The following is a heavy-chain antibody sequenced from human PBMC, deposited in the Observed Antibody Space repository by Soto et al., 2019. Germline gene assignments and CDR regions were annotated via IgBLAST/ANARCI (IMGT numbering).Heavy chain of an antibody. V-gene: IGHV3-7*01. CDR3: ARTGDGHHDFLDY. Sequence: EVHLEESGGGLVQPGGSLRLSCAASGFTFSSYWMNWVRQAPGKGLEWVANINQDGSEYNDVASVKGRFTISTDNAKYSLFLQMNALRVEDTAVYYCARTGDGHHDFLDYWGQGILVSVSS. D-gene: IGHD1-1*01. CDR1: GFTFSSYW. J-gene: IGHJ4*02. CDR2: INQDGSEY.